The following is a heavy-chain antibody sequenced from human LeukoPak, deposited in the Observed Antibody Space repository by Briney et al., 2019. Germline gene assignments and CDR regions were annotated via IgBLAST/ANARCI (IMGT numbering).Heavy chain of an antibody. CDR3: ARTVIYYDSSGYSHDAFDI. J-gene: IGHJ3*02. D-gene: IGHD3-22*01. V-gene: IGHV7-4-1*02. Sequence: ASVKVSCKASGYTFTSYAMNWVRQAPGQGLEWMRWINTNTGNPTYAQGFTGRFVFSLDTSVSTAYLQISSLKAEDTAVYYCARTVIYYDSSGYSHDAFDIWGQGTMVTVSS. CDR1: GYTFTSYA. CDR2: INTNTGNP.